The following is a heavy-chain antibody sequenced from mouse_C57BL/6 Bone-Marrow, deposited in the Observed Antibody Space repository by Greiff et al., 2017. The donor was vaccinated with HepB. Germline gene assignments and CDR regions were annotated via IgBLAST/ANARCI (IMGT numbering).Heavy chain of an antibody. Sequence: VQLQQSGPELVKPGASVKISCKASGYTFTDYYMNWVKQRHGKSLAWIGDINPNNGGTSYNQKFKGKATLTVDKSSSTAYMELRSLTSEDSAVYYCARRTTVEGFAYWGQGTLVTVSA. CDR3: ARRTTVEGFAY. CDR2: INPNNGGT. D-gene: IGHD1-1*01. CDR1: GYTFTDYY. V-gene: IGHV1-26*01. J-gene: IGHJ3*01.